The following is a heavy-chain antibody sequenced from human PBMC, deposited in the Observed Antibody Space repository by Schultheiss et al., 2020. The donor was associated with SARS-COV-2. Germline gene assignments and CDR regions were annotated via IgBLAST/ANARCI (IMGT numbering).Heavy chain of an antibody. Sequence: GGSLRLSCSASGFTFSNFWMNWVRQAPGKGLEWVANIKGDGIEKYYVDSVKGRFTISRDNAKKSLSLQMNSLRVDDTAVYYCGRSGTGGYLNPIHSWGQGTLVTVSS. D-gene: IGHD5-12*01. CDR2: IKGDGIEK. CDR1: GFTFSNFW. J-gene: IGHJ4*02. V-gene: IGHV3-7*03. CDR3: GRSGTGGYLNPIHS.